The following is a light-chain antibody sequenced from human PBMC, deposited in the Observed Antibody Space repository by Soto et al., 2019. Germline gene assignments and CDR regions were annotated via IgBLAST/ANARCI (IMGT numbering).Light chain of an antibody. CDR2: GAS. J-gene: IGKJ4*01. V-gene: IGKV3-20*01. CDR3: QQYANSPLT. Sequence: EIVLTQSPGTLSLSPGERGTLSCRASQSVGNNYLAWYHQKPGQAPRLLIHGASSMATGILDRFSSSGSGTDFTLTLRRLEPEDFAEYYCQQYANSPLTFGGGTKLEIK. CDR1: QSVGNNY.